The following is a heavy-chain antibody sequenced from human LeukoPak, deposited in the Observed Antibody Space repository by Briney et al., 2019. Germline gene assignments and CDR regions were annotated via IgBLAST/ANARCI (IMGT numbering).Heavy chain of an antibody. CDR3: ARPQGSWIYYVDA. J-gene: IGHJ5*02. Sequence: PSETLSLTCTVSGYSISRDYYWGWIRQPPGKGLEWIGTISHSGSTYYNPSLKSRVIISLDTSKNQFSLTLSSVTAADTAVYYCARPQGSWIYYVDAWGQGILVTVSS. CDR1: GYSISRDYY. D-gene: IGHD1-26*01. V-gene: IGHV4-38-2*02. CDR2: ISHSGST.